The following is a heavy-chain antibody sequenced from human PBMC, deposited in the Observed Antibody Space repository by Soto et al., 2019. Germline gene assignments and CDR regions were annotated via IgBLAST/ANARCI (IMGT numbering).Heavy chain of an antibody. Sequence: PGGSLRLSCAASGFTFSSYAMHWVRQAPGKGLEWVAVISYDGSNKYYADSVKGRFTISRDNSKNTLYLQMNSLRAEDTAVYYCARGRDGYNAGAFDIWGLGTMVTVSS. CDR2: ISYDGSNK. V-gene: IGHV3-30-3*01. CDR1: GFTFSSYA. CDR3: ARGRDGYNAGAFDI. J-gene: IGHJ3*02. D-gene: IGHD5-12*01.